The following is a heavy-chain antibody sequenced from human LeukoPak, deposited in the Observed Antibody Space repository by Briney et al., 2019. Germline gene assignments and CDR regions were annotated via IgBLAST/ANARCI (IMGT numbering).Heavy chain of an antibody. D-gene: IGHD3-22*01. J-gene: IGHJ4*02. CDR2: ITPYNGNA. V-gene: IGHV1-18*01. CDR1: GYTFTSYG. CDR3: ARQTHSRPFDY. Sequence: ASVKVSCKASGYTFTSYGISWVRQAPGQGLEWMGWITPYNGNANYAQNLQGRVTLTTDISTSTTYMELRNLRSDDTAVYYCARQTHSRPFDYWGQGTLVTVSS.